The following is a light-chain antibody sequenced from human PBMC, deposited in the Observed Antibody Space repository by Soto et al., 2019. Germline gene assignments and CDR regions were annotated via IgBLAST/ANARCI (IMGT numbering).Light chain of an antibody. CDR1: SSDVGGYNY. V-gene: IGLV2-14*01. CDR2: DVS. J-gene: IGLJ1*01. CDR3: SSYTSSSTPYYV. Sequence: QSVLTQPASVSGSPGQSITISCTGTSSDVGGYNYVSWYQQHPGKAPKLMIYDVSNRSSGVSNRFSGSKSGNTASLTISGLQAEDEADYYCSSYTSSSTPYYVFGTGTKVTVL.